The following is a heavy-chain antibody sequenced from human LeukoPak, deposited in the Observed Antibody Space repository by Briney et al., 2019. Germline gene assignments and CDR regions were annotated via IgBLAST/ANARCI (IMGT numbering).Heavy chain of an antibody. Sequence: PGRSLRLSCAASGFTFSSYAMHWVRQAPGKGLEYASAISSNGGSTYYANSVKGRFTISRDNSKNTLYLQMGSLRAEDMAVYYCARVRDFWSGGGDYWGQGTLVTVSS. CDR2: ISSNGGST. J-gene: IGHJ4*02. CDR1: GFTFSSYA. D-gene: IGHD3-3*01. CDR3: ARVRDFWSGGGDY. V-gene: IGHV3-64*01.